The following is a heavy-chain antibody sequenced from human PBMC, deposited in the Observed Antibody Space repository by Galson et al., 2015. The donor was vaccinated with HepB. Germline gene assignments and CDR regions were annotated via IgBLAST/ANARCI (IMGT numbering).Heavy chain of an antibody. D-gene: IGHD2-15*01. V-gene: IGHV1-69*13. J-gene: IGHJ4*02. Sequence: SVKVSCKASGGTFSSYAISWVRQAPGQGLEWMGGIIPIFGTANYAQKFQGRVTITADESTSTAYMELSSLRSEDTAVYYCARELGCSGGSCSHTTFGYWGQGTLVTVSS. CDR2: IIPIFGTA. CDR3: ARELGCSGGSCSHTTFGY. CDR1: GGTFSSYA.